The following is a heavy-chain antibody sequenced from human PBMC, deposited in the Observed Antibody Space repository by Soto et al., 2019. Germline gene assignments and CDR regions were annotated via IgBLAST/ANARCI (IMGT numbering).Heavy chain of an antibody. CDR1: GGSFSGYY. J-gene: IGHJ4*02. V-gene: IGHV4-34*01. CDR3: ASKVDRQTQSFDY. CDR2: INHSGST. D-gene: IGHD5-12*01. Sequence: QVQLQQWGAGLLKPSETLSLTCAVYGGSFSGYYWRWIRQPPGKGLEWIGEINHSGSTNYNPSLKSRVTISVETSKNHFCLKLSSVTDADTAVYYCASKVDRQTQSFDYWGQGTLVTVSS.